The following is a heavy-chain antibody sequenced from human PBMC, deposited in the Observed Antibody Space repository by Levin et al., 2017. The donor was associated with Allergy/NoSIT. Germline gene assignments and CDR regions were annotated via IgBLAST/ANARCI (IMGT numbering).Heavy chain of an antibody. J-gene: IGHJ4*02. D-gene: IGHD2-21*01. CDR3: ARGIYCRGDNLCGGNDY. CDR2: ITYDGKNK. V-gene: IGHV3-30*04. CDR1: GFTFSSYA. Sequence: PGGSLRLSCAASGFTFSSYAMHWVRQAPGKGLEWVAVITYDGKNKYYADSVKGRFTISRDNSKNTLYLQMNSLRAEDTAVYYCARGIYCRGDNLCGGNDYWGQGTLVTVSS.